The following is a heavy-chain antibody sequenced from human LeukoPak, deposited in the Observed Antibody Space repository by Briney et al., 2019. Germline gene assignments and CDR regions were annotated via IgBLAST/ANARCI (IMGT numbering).Heavy chain of an antibody. CDR1: GGSISSYY. CDR3: ARARRDGYNWHYYYYMDV. CDR2: INHSGST. V-gene: IGHV4-34*01. Sequence: SETLSLTCTVSGGSISSYYWSWIRQPPGKGLEWIGEINHSGSTNYNPSLKSRVTISVDTSKNQFSLKLSSVTAADTAVYYCARARRDGYNWHYYYYMDVWGKGTTVTVSS. D-gene: IGHD5-24*01. J-gene: IGHJ6*03.